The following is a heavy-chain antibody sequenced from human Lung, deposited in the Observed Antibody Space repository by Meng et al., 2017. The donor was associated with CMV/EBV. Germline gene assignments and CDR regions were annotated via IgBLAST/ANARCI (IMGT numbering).Heavy chain of an antibody. CDR1: GGSLSGYY. V-gene: IGHV4-34*01. CDR3: ARGRDIVVVPAVSGSWFDP. D-gene: IGHD2-2*01. CDR2: INHSGST. Sequence: GSLRLSCAVYGGSLSGYYWSWIRQPPGKGLEWIGEINHSGSTNYNPSLKSRVTISVDTSKNQFSLKLSSVTAADTAVYYCARGRDIVVVPAVSGSWFDPWGQGTLVTVSS. J-gene: IGHJ5*02.